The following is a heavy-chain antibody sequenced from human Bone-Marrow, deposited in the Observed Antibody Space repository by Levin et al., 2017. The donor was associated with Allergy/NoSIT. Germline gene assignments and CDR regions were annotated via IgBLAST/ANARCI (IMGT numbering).Heavy chain of an antibody. CDR3: ARSSIYHDFRTAYFTD. CDR2: VAYTGGT. V-gene: IGHV4-61*08. Sequence: SETLSLTCSVSGGSVSSSGYLWSWIRQSTGKGLEWLGYVAYTGGTKYNPSLRSRVTLSADTPKNQFSLHLDSVTAADTAVYYCARSSIYHDFRTAYFTDWGQGTLVIVSS. CDR1: GGSVSSSGYL. D-gene: IGHD3-3*01. J-gene: IGHJ1*01.